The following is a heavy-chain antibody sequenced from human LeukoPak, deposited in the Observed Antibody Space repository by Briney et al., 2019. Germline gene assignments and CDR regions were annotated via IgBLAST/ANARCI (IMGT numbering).Heavy chain of an antibody. CDR2: IYYSGST. Sequence: PSETLSLTCTVSGGSISSYYWSWIRQPPGKGLEWIGYIYYSGSTNYNPSLKSRVTISVDTSKNQFSLKLSSVTAADTAVYYCARAGRSGNYYYYMDVWGKGTTVTVSS. V-gene: IGHV4-59*01. CDR3: ARAGRSGNYYYYMDV. D-gene: IGHD1-26*01. J-gene: IGHJ6*03. CDR1: GGSISSYY.